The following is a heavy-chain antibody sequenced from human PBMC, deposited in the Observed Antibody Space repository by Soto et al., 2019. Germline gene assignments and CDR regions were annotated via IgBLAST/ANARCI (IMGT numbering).Heavy chain of an antibody. V-gene: IGHV3-73*02. CDR1: GFTFSGSA. J-gene: IGHJ3*02. CDR3: TRRAVDTAMGDAFDI. Sequence: EVQLVESGGGLVQPGGSLKLSCTASGFTFSGSAMHWVRQASGKGLEWVGRIRSKANSYATAYAASVKGRFTISRDDSKNRAYLQMNSLKTEDTAVYYCTRRAVDTAMGDAFDIWGQGTMVTVSS. D-gene: IGHD5-18*01. CDR2: IRSKANSYAT.